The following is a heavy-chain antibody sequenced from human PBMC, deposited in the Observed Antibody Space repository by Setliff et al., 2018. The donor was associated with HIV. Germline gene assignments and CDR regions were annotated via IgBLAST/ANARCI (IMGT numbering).Heavy chain of an antibody. J-gene: IGHJ4*02. CDR1: GGSISSYY. CDR3: ARLPQD. V-gene: IGHV4-59*08. CDR2: IYDNEKT. Sequence: SETLSLTCTVSGGSISSYYWSWIRQPPGKGLEWIGYIYDNEKTFYNPSLKSRVTITVDTSKNQISLQLTSVTAEDTALYYCARLPQDWGQGTLVTVS.